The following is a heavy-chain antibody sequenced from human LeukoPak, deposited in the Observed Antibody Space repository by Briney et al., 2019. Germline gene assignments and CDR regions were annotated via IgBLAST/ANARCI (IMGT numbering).Heavy chain of an antibody. CDR3: ARGGITGKIDY. CDR1: GGSISSGSYY. V-gene: IGHV4-61*02. D-gene: IGHD1-20*01. Sequence: PSQTLSLTCTVPGGSISSGSYYWSWIRQPAGKGLEWIGRIYTSGSTNYNPSLKSRVTISVDTSKNQFSLKLSSVTAADTAVYYCARGGITGKIDYWGQGTLVTVSS. J-gene: IGHJ4*02. CDR2: IYTSGST.